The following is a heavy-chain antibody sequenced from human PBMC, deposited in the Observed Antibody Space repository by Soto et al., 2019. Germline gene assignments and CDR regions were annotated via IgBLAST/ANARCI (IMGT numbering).Heavy chain of an antibody. V-gene: IGHV1-69*13. D-gene: IGHD1-7*01. J-gene: IGHJ6*02. CDR2: IIPIFGTA. CDR1: EAPFSAYA. Sequence: SVKVSCKPSEAPFSAYAISWVRQAPGQGLEWMGGIIPIFGTANYAQKFQGRVTITADESTSTAYMELSSLRSEDTAVYYCARAELELRSYYYYGMDVWGQGTTVTVSS. CDR3: ARAELELRSYYYYGMDV.